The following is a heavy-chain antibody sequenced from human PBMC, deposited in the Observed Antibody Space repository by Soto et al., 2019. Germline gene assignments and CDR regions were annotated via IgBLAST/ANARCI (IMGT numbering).Heavy chain of an antibody. CDR3: ARDLGYTNTL. D-gene: IGHD6-13*01. V-gene: IGHV4-61*01. J-gene: IGHJ4*02. CDR2: IYYSEST. Sequence: PSETLSLTCTVSGDSVSSGTYYWSWIRQPPGKGLEWIGYIYYSESTNYNPPLKSRVTISVDTSKNQFSLKLSSVTAADTAVYYCARDLGYTNTLWGQGTLVTVSS. CDR1: GDSVSSGTYY.